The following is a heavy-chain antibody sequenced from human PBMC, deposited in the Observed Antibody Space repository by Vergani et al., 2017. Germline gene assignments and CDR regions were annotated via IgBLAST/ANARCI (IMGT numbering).Heavy chain of an antibody. CDR1: GGSISSGDYY. CDR2: IYYSGST. D-gene: IGHD2-15*01. J-gene: IGHJ6*02. V-gene: IGHV4-30-4*08. Sequence: QLQESGPGLVKPSQTLSLTCTVSGGSISSGDYYWSWIRQPPGKGLEWIGYIYYSGSTYYNPSLKSRVTISVDTSKNQFSLKLSSVTAADTAVYYCARERIVVVVAANYYYYYGMDVWGQXP. CDR3: ARERIVVVVAANYYYYYGMDV.